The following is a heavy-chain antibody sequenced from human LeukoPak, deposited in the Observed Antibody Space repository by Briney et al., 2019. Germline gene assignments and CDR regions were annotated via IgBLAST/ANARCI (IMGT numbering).Heavy chain of an antibody. CDR3: ARGYSSSWNYFDY. Sequence: SETLSLTCTVSGGSISNYWWSWIRQPPGKGLEWIGYVFDSGGTNYNPSLKGRVTISVDTSKKQFSLKLSSVTAADTAVYYCARGYSSSWNYFDYGGQGTLVTVSS. J-gene: IGHJ4*02. CDR2: VFDSGGT. CDR1: GGSISNYW. D-gene: IGHD6-13*01. V-gene: IGHV4-59*01.